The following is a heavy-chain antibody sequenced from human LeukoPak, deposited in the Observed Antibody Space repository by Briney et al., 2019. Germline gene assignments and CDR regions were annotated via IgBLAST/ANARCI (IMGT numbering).Heavy chain of an antibody. CDR2: INPNSGGT. V-gene: IGHV1-2*02. Sequence: ASVKVSCKASGYTFTGYYMHWVRQAPGQGLEWMGWINPNSGGTNYAQKFQGRVAMTRDTSISTAYMELSRLRSDDTAVYYCARVNIKWLAYDYWGQGTLVTVSS. CDR1: GYTFTGYY. CDR3: ARVNIKWLAYDY. D-gene: IGHD6-19*01. J-gene: IGHJ4*02.